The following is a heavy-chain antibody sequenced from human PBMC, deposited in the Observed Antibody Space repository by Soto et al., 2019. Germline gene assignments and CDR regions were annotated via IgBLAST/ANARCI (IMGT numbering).Heavy chain of an antibody. D-gene: IGHD2-15*01. CDR3: GKILVGATGHTDADS. J-gene: IGHJ4*02. CDR2: IDNNGVT. V-gene: IGHV4-39*01. CDR1: GRSVYSNGHY. Sequence: LSLTCIVSGRSVYSNGHYWGWIRQPPGKGLEWIGSIDNNGVTNYNSSLKSRVTISRDTSKNQFSLRLTSVTAADTAVYYCGKILVGATGHTDADSWGPGTLVTVSS.